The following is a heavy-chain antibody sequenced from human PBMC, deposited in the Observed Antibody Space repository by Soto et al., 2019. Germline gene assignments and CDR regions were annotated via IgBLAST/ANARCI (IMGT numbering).Heavy chain of an antibody. CDR2: ISYDGSNK. CDR1: GFTFSSYG. D-gene: IGHD3-10*01. V-gene: IGHV3-30*18. CDR3: AKVMYYYGSGSTNDAFDI. Sequence: QPGGSLRLSCAASGFTFSSYGMHWVRQAPGKGLEWVAVISYDGSNKYYADSVKGRFTISRDNSKNTLYLQMNSLRAEDTAVYYCAKVMYYYGSGSTNDAFDIWGQGTMVTVSS. J-gene: IGHJ3*02.